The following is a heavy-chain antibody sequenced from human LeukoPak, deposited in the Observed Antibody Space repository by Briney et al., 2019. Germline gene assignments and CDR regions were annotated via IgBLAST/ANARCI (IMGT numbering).Heavy chain of an antibody. D-gene: IGHD5-12*01. CDR2: IYYRGST. J-gene: IGHJ4*02. Sequence: SETLSLTCTVSGGSISSYYWSWIRQPPGKGLEWIGYIYYRGSTNYNPSLKSRVIISVDTSKNQFSLKLSSVTAADTAVYYCARGSSGYDYVYWGQGTLVTVSS. V-gene: IGHV4-59*01. CDR3: ARGSSGYDYVY. CDR1: GGSISSYY.